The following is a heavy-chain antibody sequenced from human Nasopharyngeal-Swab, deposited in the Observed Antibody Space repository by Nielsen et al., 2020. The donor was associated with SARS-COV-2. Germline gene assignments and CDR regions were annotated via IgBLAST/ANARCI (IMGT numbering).Heavy chain of an antibody. CDR2: IPSDGSDK. J-gene: IGHJ4*02. V-gene: IGHV3-30*18. Sequence: GESLKISCEASGFTFSGYAMHWVRQAPAKGLEWVAVIPSDGSDKYYADSVRGRFTISRDNSKNTLYLQMNSLRPEDTAVYYCAKVFPYGSGSLSLAWDFHYWGQGTLVTVSS. CDR1: GFTFSGYA. CDR3: AKVFPYGSGSLSLAWDFHY. D-gene: IGHD3-10*01.